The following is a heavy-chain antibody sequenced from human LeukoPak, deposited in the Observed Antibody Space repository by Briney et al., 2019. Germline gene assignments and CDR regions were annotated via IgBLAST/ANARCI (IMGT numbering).Heavy chain of an antibody. J-gene: IGHJ6*02. V-gene: IGHV4-61*01. CDR2: VYTSGST. Sequence: SETLSLTCTVSGGSFSSGSYYWSWIRQPPGKGLEWIGRVYTSGSTNYNPSLKSRVTMSVDTSKNQFSLKLNSVTDADTPVYYCGRTVIGSSYYYGMDVWGQGTTVTVSS. D-gene: IGHD6-6*01. CDR1: GGSFSSGSYY. CDR3: GRTVIGSSYYYGMDV.